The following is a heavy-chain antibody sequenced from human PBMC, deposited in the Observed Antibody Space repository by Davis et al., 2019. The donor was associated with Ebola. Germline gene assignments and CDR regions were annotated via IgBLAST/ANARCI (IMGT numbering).Heavy chain of an antibody. V-gene: IGHV1-18*01. CDR1: GYTFTSYG. D-gene: IGHD2-15*01. Sequence: ASVKVSCKASGYTFTSYGISWVRQAPGQGLEWMGWISAYNGNTNYAQKLQGRVTMTTDTSTSTAYMELRSLRSDDTAAYYCARGSAWGIDCSGGSCYSLSSLYYGMDVWGKGTTVTVSS. CDR2: ISAYNGNT. CDR3: ARGSAWGIDCSGGSCYSLSSLYYGMDV. J-gene: IGHJ6*04.